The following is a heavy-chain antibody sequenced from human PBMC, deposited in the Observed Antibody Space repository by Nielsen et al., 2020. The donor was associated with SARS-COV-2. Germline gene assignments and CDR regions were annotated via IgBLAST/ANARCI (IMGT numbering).Heavy chain of an antibody. Sequence: GESLKISCAASGFTFDDYAMHWVRQAPGKGLEWVANIKQDGSEKYYVDSVKGRFTISRDNAKNSLYLQMNSLRAEDTAVYYCARAAVYADFDYWGQGTLVTVSS. CDR2: IKQDGSEK. CDR3: ARAAVYADFDY. J-gene: IGHJ4*02. V-gene: IGHV3-7*03. D-gene: IGHD2-8*01. CDR1: GFTFDDYA.